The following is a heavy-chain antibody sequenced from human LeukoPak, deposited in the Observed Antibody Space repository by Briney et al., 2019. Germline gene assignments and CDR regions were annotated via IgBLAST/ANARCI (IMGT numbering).Heavy chain of an antibody. V-gene: IGHV3-21*01. CDR1: GFTFSIYG. Sequence: GGSLRLSCAASGFTFSIYGMNWVRQAPGKGLEWVSSISSGSVYIYYADSVKGRFTISRDNAKSSLYLQMNSLRAEDTAVYYCARDEHGSGSYYNFDYWGQGTLVIISS. CDR3: ARDEHGSGSYYNFDY. CDR2: ISSGSVYI. J-gene: IGHJ4*02. D-gene: IGHD3-10*01.